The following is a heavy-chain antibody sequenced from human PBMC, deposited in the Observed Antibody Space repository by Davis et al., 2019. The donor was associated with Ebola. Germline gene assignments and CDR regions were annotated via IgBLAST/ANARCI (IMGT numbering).Heavy chain of an antibody. CDR1: GYNFPNFW. V-gene: IGHV5-51*01. CDR3: ARQKSWGSSWYLAY. J-gene: IGHJ4*02. CDR2: IHPGDSDT. Sequence: PGGSLRPSCKRSGYNFPNFWIGWVRQMPGKGLEWMGIIHPGDSDTRYSPSFQGQVMISADKSINTAYLQWSSLRASDTAMYYCARQKSWGSSWYLAYWGQGTLVTVSS. D-gene: IGHD6-13*01.